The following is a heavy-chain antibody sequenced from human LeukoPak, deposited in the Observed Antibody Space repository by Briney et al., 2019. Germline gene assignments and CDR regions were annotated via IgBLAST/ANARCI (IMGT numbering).Heavy chain of an antibody. J-gene: IGHJ5*01. CDR2: ILSSSGPI. D-gene: IGHD1-1*01. CDR1: GFTFSSYS. Sequence: GGSLRLSCAASGFTFSSYSMNWVRQAPGRGLEWVSYILSSSGPIYYADSVKGRFTISRDNARNSVYLQMNSLRDEDTATYYCTRGAIPGYGDNWFWFDSWGQGTLVSVSS. CDR3: TRGAIPGYGDNWFWFDS. V-gene: IGHV3-48*02.